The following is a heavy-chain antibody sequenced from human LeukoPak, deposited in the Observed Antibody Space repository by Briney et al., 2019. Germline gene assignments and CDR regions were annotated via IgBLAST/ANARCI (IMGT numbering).Heavy chain of an antibody. J-gene: IGHJ5*02. Sequence: GGSLRLSCVASGFTFNNYAMTWVRQAPGKWLELVARIKNKPDGGTSDYTAPVKGRFTISRDDSKSTLYLQMNSLKTEDTAVYYCTVVNYGSGSYPLGSWGQGTLVTVSS. D-gene: IGHD3-10*01. CDR1: GFTFNNYA. CDR2: IKNKPDGGTS. CDR3: TVVNYGSGSYPLGS. V-gene: IGHV3-15*01.